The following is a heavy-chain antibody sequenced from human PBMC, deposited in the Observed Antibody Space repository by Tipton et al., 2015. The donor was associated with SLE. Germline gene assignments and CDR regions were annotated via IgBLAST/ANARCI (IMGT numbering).Heavy chain of an antibody. J-gene: IGHJ4*02. CDR1: GNIFSNYD. CDR3: TRGGDFDY. D-gene: IGHD3-3*01. Sequence: QSGAEVKKPGASVKVSCKASGNIFSNYDINWVRQATGQGLEWMGWMNPKSGGTGYAQKFQGRVAMTRDTSISTAYMEMTSLTSEDTAIYFCTRGGDFDYWGQGTRVTVSS. CDR2: MNPKSGGT. V-gene: IGHV1-8*01.